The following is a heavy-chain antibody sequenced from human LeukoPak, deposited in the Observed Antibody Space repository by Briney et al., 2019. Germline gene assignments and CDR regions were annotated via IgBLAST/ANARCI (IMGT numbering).Heavy chain of an antibody. Sequence: GRSLRLSCAASGFTFSNYGMHRVRQAPGKGLEWVAVIWYDGSNKYYADSVKGRFTISRDNSKNTLYLQMNSLRAEDTAVYYCARDRELTSYDSAAFDIWGQGTMVTVSS. CDR3: ARDRELTSYDSAAFDI. CDR1: GFTFSNYG. D-gene: IGHD3-22*01. V-gene: IGHV3-33*01. J-gene: IGHJ3*02. CDR2: IWYDGSNK.